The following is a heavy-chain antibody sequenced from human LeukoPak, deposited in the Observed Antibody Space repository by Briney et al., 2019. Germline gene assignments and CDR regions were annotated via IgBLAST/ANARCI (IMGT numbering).Heavy chain of an antibody. CDR1: GFTFSSYV. D-gene: IGHD2-2*01. J-gene: IGHJ3*02. Sequence: GGSLRLSCVASGFTFSSYVMSWVRQAPGKGLEWVSGIGGSGGSTYYADSVKGRFTISRDNSKNTLYVQMNSLRAADTAVYYCALGLRYCSSTSCYPYAFDIWGQGTMVTVSS. V-gene: IGHV3-23*01. CDR2: IGGSGGST. CDR3: ALGLRYCSSTSCYPYAFDI.